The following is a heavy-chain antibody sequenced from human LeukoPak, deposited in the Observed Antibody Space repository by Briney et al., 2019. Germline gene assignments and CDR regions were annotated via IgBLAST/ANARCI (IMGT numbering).Heavy chain of an antibody. D-gene: IGHD1-14*01. CDR1: GFTFNSYT. CDR3: AKEAPEPSRYFDY. V-gene: IGHV3-21*04. CDR2: IDSSSSYI. Sequence: GGSLRLSCAASGFTFNSYTLNWVRQAPGKGLEWVSSIDSSSSYIYYADSVKGRFTISRDNAKNSLYLQMNSLRAEDTALYYCAKEAPEPSRYFDYWGQGTLVTVSS. J-gene: IGHJ4*02.